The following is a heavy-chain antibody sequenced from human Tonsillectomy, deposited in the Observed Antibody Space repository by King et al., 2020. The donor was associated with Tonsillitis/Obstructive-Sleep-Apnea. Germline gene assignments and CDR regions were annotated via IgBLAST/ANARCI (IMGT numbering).Heavy chain of an antibody. CDR1: GFTFSSYA. CDR2: ISYDGSNK. D-gene: IGHD1-7*01. CDR3: ARGEYWNYGENFDY. J-gene: IGHJ4*02. V-gene: IGHV3-30*04. Sequence: VQLVQSGGGVVQPGRSLRLSCAASGFTFSSYAMHWVRQAPGKGLEWVAVISYDGSNKYYADSVKGRFTISRDNSKNTLYLQMNNLRAEDTAVYYCARGEYWNYGENFDYCGQGTLVTVSS.